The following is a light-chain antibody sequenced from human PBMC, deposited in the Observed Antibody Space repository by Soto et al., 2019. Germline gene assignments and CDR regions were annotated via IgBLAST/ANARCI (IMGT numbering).Light chain of an antibody. J-gene: IGKJ1*01. V-gene: IGKV3-20*01. Sequence: EIVLTQSPGTLSLSPGDRATLSCRASQTVTNNYLAWYQQKPGQAPRLLIFGASSRAAGIPDRFSGSGSGTDFTLTISRLEPEDFAVYYCHQCSFSPRTFGQGTKVEIK. CDR1: QTVTNNY. CDR3: HQCSFSPRT. CDR2: GAS.